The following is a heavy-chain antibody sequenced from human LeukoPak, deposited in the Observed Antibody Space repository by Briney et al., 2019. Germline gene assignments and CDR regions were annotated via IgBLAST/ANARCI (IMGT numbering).Heavy chain of an antibody. V-gene: IGHV4-61*09. D-gene: IGHD1-26*01. J-gene: IGHJ6*03. CDR3: ARAKKRSGRSRNFYLDV. CDR2: IYTSGTTT. CDR1: DDPINSGVYY. Sequence: SETLSLTCTVSDDPINSGVYYWNWIRQPAGKGLEWIGHIYTSGTTTNSNPSLKSRVAISLDTSKNHFSLKLSSVTAADTAVYYCARAKKRSGRSRNFYLDVWGRGTTVTVSS.